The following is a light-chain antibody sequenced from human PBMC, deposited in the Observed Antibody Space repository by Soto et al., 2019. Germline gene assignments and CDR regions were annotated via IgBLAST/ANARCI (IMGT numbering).Light chain of an antibody. CDR3: QQYGNSRGT. Sequence: IVLTQYPGTLSLFPGERAPLSCRASQSVSSSYLAWYQQKPGQAPRLLIYGASSRATGIPDRFSGSGSGTDFTLTISGLEPEDFAVYYCQQYGNSRGTFGQGAKVDIK. CDR1: QSVSSSY. V-gene: IGKV3-20*01. J-gene: IGKJ1*01. CDR2: GAS.